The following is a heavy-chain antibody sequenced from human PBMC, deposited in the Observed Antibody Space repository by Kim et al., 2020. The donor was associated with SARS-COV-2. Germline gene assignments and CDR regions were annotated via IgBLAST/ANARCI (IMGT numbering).Heavy chain of an antibody. Sequence: SETLSLTCAVYGGSFSGYYWSWIRQPPGKGLEWIGEINHSGSTNYNPSLKSRVTISVDTSKNQFSLKLSSVTAADTAVYYCARAYYYDSSGYWTIVGYYFDYWGQGTLVTVSS. CDR2: INHSGST. V-gene: IGHV4-34*01. CDR1: GGSFSGYY. CDR3: ARAYYYDSSGYWTIVGYYFDY. D-gene: IGHD3-22*01. J-gene: IGHJ4*02.